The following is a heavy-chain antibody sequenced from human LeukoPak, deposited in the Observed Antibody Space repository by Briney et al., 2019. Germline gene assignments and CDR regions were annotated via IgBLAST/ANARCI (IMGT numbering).Heavy chain of an antibody. V-gene: IGHV2-5*01. J-gene: IGHJ6*03. CDR3: ARERGFGELLDYMDV. CDR2: IYWNDDK. CDR1: GFSLSTSGVG. Sequence: SGPTLVNPTQTLTLTCTFSGFSLSTSGVGVGWIRQPPGKALEWLALIYWNDDKRYSPPLESRLTITKDTSKNQVVLTMTNMDPVDTATYYCARERGFGELLDYMDVWGKGTTVTISS. D-gene: IGHD3-10*01.